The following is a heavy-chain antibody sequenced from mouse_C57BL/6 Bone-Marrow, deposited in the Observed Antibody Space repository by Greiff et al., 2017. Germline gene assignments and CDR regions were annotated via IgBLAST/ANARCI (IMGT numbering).Heavy chain of an antibody. J-gene: IGHJ3*01. D-gene: IGHD1-1*01. CDR2: ISSGSSTI. CDR3: ARGEYGRSFSY. V-gene: IGHV5-17*01. Sequence: EVQGVESGGGLVKPGGSLKLSCAASGFTFSDYGMHWVRQAPEKGLEWVAYISSGSSTIYYADTVKGRFTISRDNAKNTLFLQMTSLRSENTAMYYCARGEYGRSFSYWGQGTLVTVSA. CDR1: GFTFSDYG.